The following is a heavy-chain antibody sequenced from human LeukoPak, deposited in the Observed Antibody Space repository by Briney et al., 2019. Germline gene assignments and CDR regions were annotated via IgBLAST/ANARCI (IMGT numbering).Heavy chain of an antibody. J-gene: IGHJ4*02. Sequence: PGGSLRLSCATSGFSFSSYSMNWVRQAPGKGLEWVSSISSASTYTYYADSVKGRFTISRDNSKNTLFLQMNSLRAEDTAVYYCAKVRPYDYGDYVRGGVDYWGQGSLVTVSS. CDR1: GFSFSSYS. CDR2: ISSASTYT. D-gene: IGHD4-17*01. V-gene: IGHV3-21*04. CDR3: AKVRPYDYGDYVRGGVDY.